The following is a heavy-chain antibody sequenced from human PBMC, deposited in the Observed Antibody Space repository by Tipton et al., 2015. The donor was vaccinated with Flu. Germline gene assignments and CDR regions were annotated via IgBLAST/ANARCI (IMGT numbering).Heavy chain of an antibody. CDR1: GYSISSGYY. V-gene: IGHV4-38-2*02. CDR2: IYHSGST. CDR3: AGYAYDYTIH. J-gene: IGHJ4*02. D-gene: IGHD3-16*01. Sequence: LVKPTETLSLTCTVSGYSISSGYYWGWIRQSPGKGLEWIGSIYHSGSTFYNPSLQSRVTTSVDTSKNQFSLMLTSVTAADTALYFCAGYAYDYTIHWGQGTLVTVSS.